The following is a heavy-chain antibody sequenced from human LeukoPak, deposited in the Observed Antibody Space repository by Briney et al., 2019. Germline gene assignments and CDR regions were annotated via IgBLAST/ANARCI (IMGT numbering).Heavy chain of an antibody. CDR1: GGSISSSSYY. CDR2: IYYSGST. Sequence: SETLSLTCTVSGGSISSSSYYWGWIRQPPGKGLEWIGSIYYSGSTYYNPSLKSRVTISVDTSKNQFSLKLSSVTAADTAVYYCARDGYSSSWYPTNWFDPWGQGTLVTVSS. D-gene: IGHD6-13*01. V-gene: IGHV4-39*07. CDR3: ARDGYSSSWYPTNWFDP. J-gene: IGHJ5*02.